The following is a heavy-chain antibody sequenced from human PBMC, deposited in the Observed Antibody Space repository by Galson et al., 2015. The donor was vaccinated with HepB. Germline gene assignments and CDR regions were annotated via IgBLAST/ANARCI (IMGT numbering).Heavy chain of an antibody. V-gene: IGHV3-74*01. Sequence: SLRLSCAASGFSFSNYWMDWVRQAPGEGLEWVSDMSNDERNIRRYADSVKGRFTISRDNAKNTLYLYMNSLRVDDTALYYCARGGVLGGMDVWGQGTKVTVSS. J-gene: IGHJ6*02. CDR2: MSNDERNI. CDR3: ARGGVLGGMDV. CDR1: GFSFSNYW. D-gene: IGHD3-10*01.